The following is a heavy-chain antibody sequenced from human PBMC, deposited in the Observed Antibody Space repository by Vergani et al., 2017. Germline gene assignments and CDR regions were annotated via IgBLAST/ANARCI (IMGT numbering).Heavy chain of an antibody. CDR2: INYSGST. CDR3: ARQEAVAGTPLDD. Sequence: QVQLQESGPGLVKPSETLSLTCTVSGGSISSYYWSWIRQPQGKGLEWIGYINYSGSTNYNPSRKSRVTISVDTSKNQFSLKLGPVTAADTAVYDCARQEAVAGTPLDDWGEGSLVTVSS. V-gene: IGHV4-59*08. D-gene: IGHD6-19*01. J-gene: IGHJ4*02. CDR1: GGSISSYY.